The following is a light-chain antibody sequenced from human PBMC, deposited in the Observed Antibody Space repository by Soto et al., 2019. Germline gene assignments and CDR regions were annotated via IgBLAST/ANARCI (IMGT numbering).Light chain of an antibody. CDR2: AAS. CDR3: QQTFGMFTWT. Sequence: DIQMAQSPSSLSASVGDRITITCRASQNIRDSLNWYQHKPGMAPQLMIFAASNLHSGVPSRFSVGGYGKDFTLTISSLQTEDFATYYCQQTFGMFTWTFRQGTKVEMK. CDR1: QNIRDS. V-gene: IGKV1-39*01. J-gene: IGKJ1*01.